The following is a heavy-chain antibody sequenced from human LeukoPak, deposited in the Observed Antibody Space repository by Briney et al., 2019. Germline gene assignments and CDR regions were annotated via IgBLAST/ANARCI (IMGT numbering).Heavy chain of an antibody. D-gene: IGHD1-26*01. J-gene: IGHJ4*02. CDR3: ARGGSGSSAGHY. CDR2: MNPNSGNT. V-gene: IGHV1-8*03. Sequence: ASVKVSCKASGYTFTGYYMHWVRQAPGQGLEWMGWMNPNSGNTGYAQKFQGRVTITRNTSINTAYMELSSLRSEDTAVYYCARGGSGSSAGHYWGQGTLVTVSS. CDR1: GYTFTGYY.